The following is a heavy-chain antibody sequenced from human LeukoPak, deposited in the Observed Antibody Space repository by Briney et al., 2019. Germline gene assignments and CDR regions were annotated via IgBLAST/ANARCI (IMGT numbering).Heavy chain of an antibody. V-gene: IGHV3-74*01. CDR2: ISSDGSST. CDR1: VLTFSSYW. J-gene: IGHJ4*02. Sequence: GGSLRLSCAASVLTFSSYWMHWVRQVPGKGLVWVSRISSDGSSTNYADSLKGRFTISRDNAKNTLYLQMNSLRAEDTAVYYCTTTMSSEPYYWGQGTLVTVSS. CDR3: TTTMSSEPYY. D-gene: IGHD3-22*01.